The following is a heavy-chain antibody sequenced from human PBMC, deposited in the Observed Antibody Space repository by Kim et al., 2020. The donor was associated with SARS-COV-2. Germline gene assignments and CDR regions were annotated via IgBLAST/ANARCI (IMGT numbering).Heavy chain of an antibody. CDR2: IDYSGST. CDR3: ARGYGSGSPYGMDV. V-gene: IGHV4-30-2*01. D-gene: IGHD3-10*01. Sequence: PGKGTQWIGYIDYSGSTSYHPSLKSRVTISVDRSKNQFSLKLSSVTAADTAVYYCARGYGSGSPYGMDVWGQGTTVTVSS. J-gene: IGHJ6*02.